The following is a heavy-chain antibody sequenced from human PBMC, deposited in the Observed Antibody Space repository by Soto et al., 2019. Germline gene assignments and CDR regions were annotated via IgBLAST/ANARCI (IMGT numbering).Heavy chain of an antibody. V-gene: IGHV1-69*04. Sequence: SVKFSYKAAGGTCSSCTISWVRQAPGQGLEWMGRIIPILGIANYSQKVQGGVTITADKSTSTACMELRSLRSEETAVYYCARDLAVAGNDDAFDLRGKGTIVTLSS. J-gene: IGHJ3*01. CDR1: GGTCSSCT. CDR2: IIPILGIA. CDR3: ARDLAVAGNDDAFDL. D-gene: IGHD6-19*01.